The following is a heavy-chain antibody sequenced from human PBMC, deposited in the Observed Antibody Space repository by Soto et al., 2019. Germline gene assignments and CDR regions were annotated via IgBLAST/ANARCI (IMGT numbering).Heavy chain of an antibody. CDR2: IYYSGST. J-gene: IGHJ4*02. CDR3: ARGSSSWGPVSYFDY. D-gene: IGHD2-2*01. Sequence: QVQLQESGPGLVKPSETLSLTCTVSGGSVSSGSYYWSWIRQPPGKGLECIGYIYYSGSTNYNPSRKSRVTISVDTSKNQFSLKLSSVTAADTAVYYCARGSSSWGPVSYFDYWGQGTLVTVSS. CDR1: GGSVSSGSYY. V-gene: IGHV4-61*01.